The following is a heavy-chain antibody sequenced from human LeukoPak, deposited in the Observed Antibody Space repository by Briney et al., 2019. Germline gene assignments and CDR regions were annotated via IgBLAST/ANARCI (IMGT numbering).Heavy chain of an antibody. CDR2: IKQDGSEK. CDR1: GFTFDDYG. V-gene: IGHV3-7*01. Sequence: GGSLRLSCAASGFTFDDYGMSWVRQAPGKGLEWVANIKQDGSEKYYVDSVKGRFTISRDNAKNSLYLQMNSLRAEDTAVYYCARDGLNDYGDQLDAFDIWGQGTMVTVSS. D-gene: IGHD4-17*01. J-gene: IGHJ3*02. CDR3: ARDGLNDYGDQLDAFDI.